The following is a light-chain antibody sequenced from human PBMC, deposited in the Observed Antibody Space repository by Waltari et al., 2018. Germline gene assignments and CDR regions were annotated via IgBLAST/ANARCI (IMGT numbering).Light chain of an antibody. J-gene: IGKJ3*01. Sequence: QLTQSPYSLSASVGERVTVTCRASQSIATYLSWYQQRAGEAPKLLIHSAYTSQSGVPSRFSGSRSGTEFTLTISSLHPEDSATYYCQQTYSVPRGGFTFGPGTKVEIK. CDR1: QSIATY. CDR2: SAY. CDR3: QQTYSVPRGGFT. V-gene: IGKV1-39*01.